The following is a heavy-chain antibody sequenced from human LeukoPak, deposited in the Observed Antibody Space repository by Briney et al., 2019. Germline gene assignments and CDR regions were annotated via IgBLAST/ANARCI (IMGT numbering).Heavy chain of an antibody. V-gene: IGHV1-58*01. CDR2: IVVGSGNT. D-gene: IGHD1-26*01. Sequence: SVKVSCKASGFTFTSSVVQWVRQARGQRLEWIGWIVVGSGNTNYAQEFQERVTITRDMSTSTAYMELSSLRSEDTAVYYCAAAKGADYYYYGMDVWGKGTTVTVSS. CDR1: GFTFTSSV. CDR3: AAAKGADYYYYGMDV. J-gene: IGHJ6*04.